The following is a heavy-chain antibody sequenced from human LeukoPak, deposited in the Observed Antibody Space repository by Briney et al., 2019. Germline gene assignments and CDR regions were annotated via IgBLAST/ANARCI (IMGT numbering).Heavy chain of an antibody. J-gene: IGHJ3*02. CDR3: ARDIYGAFDI. D-gene: IGHD4-17*01. CDR2: LYYSGST. CDR1: GGSISSYY. V-gene: IGHV4-59*01. Sequence: SETLSLTCTVSGGSISSYYWSWIRQPPGKGLEWIGYLYYSGSTNYNSFLKSRVTISVDTSKNQFSLRLSSVTAADTAVYFCARDIYGAFDIWGQGTMVTVSS.